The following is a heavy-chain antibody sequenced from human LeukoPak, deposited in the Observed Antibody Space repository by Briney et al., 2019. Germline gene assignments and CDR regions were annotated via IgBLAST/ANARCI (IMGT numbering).Heavy chain of an antibody. J-gene: IGHJ3*02. V-gene: IGHV3-64*01. Sequence: GGSLRLSCAASGFTFSSYAMHWVRQAPGKGLEYVSAISSNGGSTYYANSVKGRFTISRDNSKNTLYLQMGSLRAEDMAVYYCAREGAPDAFDIWGQGTMVTVSS. D-gene: IGHD3-16*01. CDR2: ISSNGGST. CDR1: GFTFSSYA. CDR3: AREGAPDAFDI.